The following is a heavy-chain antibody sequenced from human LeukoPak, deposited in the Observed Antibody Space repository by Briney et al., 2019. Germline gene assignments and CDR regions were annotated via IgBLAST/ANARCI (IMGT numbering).Heavy chain of an antibody. Sequence: GGSLRLSCSASGFPFSWHLMSWVRQAPARGREGVASVNQEESERLYVHFVKDRFPISRNNANNPMYLEIKSLGPGEQAVYFGGRVIAGAIDYWGQRTLVTVSS. D-gene: IGHD6-13*01. V-gene: IGHV3-7*01. CDR1: GFPFSWHL. J-gene: IGHJ4*02. CDR2: VNQEESER. CDR3: GRVIAGAIDY.